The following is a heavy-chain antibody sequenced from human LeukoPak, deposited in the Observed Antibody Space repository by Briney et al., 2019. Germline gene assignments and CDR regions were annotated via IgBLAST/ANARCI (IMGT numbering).Heavy chain of an antibody. V-gene: IGHV3-30*03. D-gene: IGHD1-26*01. CDR1: GFTFSNYG. CDR2: ISYDGGNK. CDR3: ARGSIVGARGLGDY. J-gene: IGHJ4*02. Sequence: GGSLRLSCAASGFTFSNYGVHWVRQAPGKGLEWVAVISYDGGNKYFADSVKGRFTISRDNSKNTLYLQMNSLRPEDTAVHYCARGSIVGARGLGDYWGQGTLVTVSS.